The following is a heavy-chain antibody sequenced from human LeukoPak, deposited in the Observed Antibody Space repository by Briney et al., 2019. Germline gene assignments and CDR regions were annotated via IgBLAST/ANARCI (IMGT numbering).Heavy chain of an antibody. CDR2: IYSGGST. CDR3: ARDRAGVAFDI. Sequence: GGSLRLSCAASGFTVSSNYMSWVRQAPGEGLEWVSVIYSGGSTYYADSVKGRFTISRDNSKNTLYLQMNSLRAEDTAVYYCARDRAGVAFDIWGQGTMVTVSS. V-gene: IGHV3-66*01. D-gene: IGHD6-13*01. CDR1: GFTVSSNY. J-gene: IGHJ3*02.